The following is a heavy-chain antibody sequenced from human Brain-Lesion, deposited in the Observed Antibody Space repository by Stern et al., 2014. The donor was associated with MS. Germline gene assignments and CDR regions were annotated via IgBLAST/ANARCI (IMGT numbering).Heavy chain of an antibody. CDR2: IIPMTGEA. CDR1: GGLFRSDA. D-gene: IGHD7-27*01. V-gene: IGHV1-69*01. CDR3: ARHWGTDL. J-gene: IGHJ5*02. Sequence: VQLVESGAEVMKPGSSGKVSCKASGGLFRSDAISWVRQAPGQGLEWLGGIIPMTGEAHYAQKFLDRVTITADESTTTTYMDLNSLTSEDTALYYCARHWGTDLWGQGTLLTVSS.